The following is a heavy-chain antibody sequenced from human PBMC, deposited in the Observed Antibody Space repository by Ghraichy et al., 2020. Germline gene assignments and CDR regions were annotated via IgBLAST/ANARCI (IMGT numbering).Heavy chain of an antibody. D-gene: IGHD6-19*01. J-gene: IGHJ4*02. CDR1: GGSFSGYY. CDR2: INHSGST. Sequence: SETLSLTCAVYGGSFSGYYWSWIRQPPGKGLEWIGEINHSGSTNDNPSLKSRVTISVDTSKNQFSLKLSSVTAADTAVYYCARVSLSSGWYNGGFFDYWGQGTLVTVSS. CDR3: ARVSLSSGWYNGGFFDY. V-gene: IGHV4-34*01.